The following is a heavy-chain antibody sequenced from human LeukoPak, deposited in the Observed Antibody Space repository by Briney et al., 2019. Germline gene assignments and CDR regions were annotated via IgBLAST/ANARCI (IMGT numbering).Heavy chain of an antibody. CDR2: IYYSGST. D-gene: IGHD3-3*01. CDR3: AREAFDGEVDY. V-gene: IGHV4-39*07. CDR1: GGSISSSSYY. Sequence: PSETLSLTCTVSGGSISSSSYYWGWIRQPPGKGLEWIGSIYYSGSTYYNPSLKSRVTISVDTSKNQFSLKLSSVTAADTAVYYCAREAFDGEVDYWGQGTLVTVSS. J-gene: IGHJ4*02.